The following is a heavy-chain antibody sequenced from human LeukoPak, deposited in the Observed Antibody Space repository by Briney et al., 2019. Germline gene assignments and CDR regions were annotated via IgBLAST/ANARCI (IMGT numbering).Heavy chain of an antibody. CDR2: INTNTGNP. V-gene: IGHV7-4-1*02. D-gene: IGHD3-9*01. CDR3: ARDYDILTGYYGTFDY. J-gene: IGHJ4*02. CDR1: GYTFTSYG. Sequence: GASVKVSCKASGYTFTSYGISWVRQAPGQGLEWMGWINTNTGNPTYAQGFTGRFVFSLDTSVSTAYLQISSLKAEDTAVYYCARDYDILTGYYGTFDYWGQGTLVTVSS.